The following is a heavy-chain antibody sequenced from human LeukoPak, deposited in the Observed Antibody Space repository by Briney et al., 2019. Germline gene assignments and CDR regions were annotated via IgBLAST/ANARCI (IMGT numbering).Heavy chain of an antibody. J-gene: IGHJ4*02. CDR1: GFTFSSYA. D-gene: IGHD6-19*01. CDR3: AKGEYSSGWYLADY. V-gene: IGHV3-30-3*01. CDR2: ISYDGSNK. Sequence: GGSLRLSCAASGFTFSSYAMPWVRQAPGKGLEWVAVISYDGSNKYYADSVKGRFTISRDNSKNTLYLQMNSLRAEDTAVYYCAKGEYSSGWYLADYWGQGTLVTVSS.